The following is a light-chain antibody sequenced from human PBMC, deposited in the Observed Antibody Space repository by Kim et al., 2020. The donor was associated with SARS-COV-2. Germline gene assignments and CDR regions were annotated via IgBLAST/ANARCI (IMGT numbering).Light chain of an antibody. J-gene: IGLJ3*02. Sequence: SSELTQDPAVSVALGQTVRITCQGDTLGPYYASWYQKKPGQAPVLVVYGRNSRPSGIPDRFSGSTSGKTAYLIITGAQAEDEADYYCNARDSSTDHLAFG. V-gene: IGLV3-19*01. CDR2: GRN. CDR1: TLGPYY. CDR3: NARDSSTDHLA.